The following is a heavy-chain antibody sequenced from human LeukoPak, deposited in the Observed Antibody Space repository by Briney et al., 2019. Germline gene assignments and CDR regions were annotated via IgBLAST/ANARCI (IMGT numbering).Heavy chain of an antibody. J-gene: IGHJ3*02. CDR2: TYYRSKWYN. Sequence: SQTLSLTCAISGDSVSSNSAAWNWIRQSPLRGLEWLGRTYYRSKWYNDYAVSVKSRITINPDTSKNQFSLQLNSVTPEDTAVYYCARGDPYSSSWYPNAFDIWGQGTMVTVSS. CDR3: ARGDPYSSSWYPNAFDI. V-gene: IGHV6-1*01. D-gene: IGHD6-13*01. CDR1: GDSVSSNSAA.